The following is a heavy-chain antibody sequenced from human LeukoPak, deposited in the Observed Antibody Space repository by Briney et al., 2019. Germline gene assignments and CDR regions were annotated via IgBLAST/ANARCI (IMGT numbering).Heavy chain of an antibody. CDR2: IYSGGST. CDR3: AREKGYYDSSGYNDAFDI. V-gene: IGHV3-53*01. CDR1: GFTVSSNY. D-gene: IGHD3-22*01. J-gene: IGHJ3*02. Sequence: PGGSLRLSCAASGFTVSSNYMGWVRQAPGKGLEWVSVIYSGGSTYYADSVKGRFTISRDNSKNTLYLQMNSLRAEDTAVYYCAREKGYYDSSGYNDAFDIWGQGTMVTVSS.